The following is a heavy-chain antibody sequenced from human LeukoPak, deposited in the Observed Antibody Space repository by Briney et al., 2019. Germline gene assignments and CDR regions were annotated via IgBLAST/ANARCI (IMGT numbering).Heavy chain of an antibody. V-gene: IGHV3-30*02. D-gene: IGHD4-17*01. CDR3: AKWSGDYPSYYLDY. CDR2: IRSDGSSK. Sequence: PGGSLRLSCAASGXTFSSFGLHWARQAPGKGLEWVALIRSDGSSKNYADSVKGRFTISRDTSKNTVHLQMNNLRAEDTAVYYCAKWSGDYPSYYLDYWGQGTLVTVSS. J-gene: IGHJ4*02. CDR1: GXTFSSFG.